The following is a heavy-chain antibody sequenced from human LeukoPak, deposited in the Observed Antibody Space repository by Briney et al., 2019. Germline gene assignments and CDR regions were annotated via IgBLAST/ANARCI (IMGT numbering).Heavy chain of an antibody. V-gene: IGHV1-69*13. D-gene: IGHD6-19*01. CDR3: ARGPQWLATRWIALYFDY. Sequence: SVKVSCTASGGTFSSYAISWVRQAPGQGLEWMGGIIPIFGTANYAQKFQGRVTITADESTSTAYMELSSLRSEDTAVYYCARGPQWLATRWIALYFDYWGQGTLVTVSS. J-gene: IGHJ4*02. CDR2: IIPIFGTA. CDR1: GGTFSSYA.